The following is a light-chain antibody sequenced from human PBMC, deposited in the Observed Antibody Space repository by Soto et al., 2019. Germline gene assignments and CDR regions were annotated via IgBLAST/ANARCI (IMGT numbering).Light chain of an antibody. CDR2: GPS. J-gene: IGKJ5*01. CDR3: QQYKSWPIT. CDR1: QSVSGD. Sequence: EIVMMQSPATLSVSPGERATLSCRASQSVSGDLAWYQQKPGQAPRLLIYGPSTRATGIPARFSGSGSGTEFTHTISGLQSEDFAIYFCQQYKSWPITFGQGTRLEIK. V-gene: IGKV3-15*01.